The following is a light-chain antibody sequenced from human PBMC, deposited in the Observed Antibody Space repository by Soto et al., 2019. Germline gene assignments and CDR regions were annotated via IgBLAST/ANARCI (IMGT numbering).Light chain of an antibody. CDR1: QGISTY. CDR3: HQLNSDGYA. J-gene: IGKJ2*01. V-gene: IGKV1-9*01. Sequence: DIQLTQSPSFLSASVGDRVTITCRASQGISTYLAWYLQRPGKAPKLLIYGASTLQSGVPSRFSGSGSGTEFTLSISSLQPEDLGTNYGHQLNSDGYALGQKTKLELK. CDR2: GAS.